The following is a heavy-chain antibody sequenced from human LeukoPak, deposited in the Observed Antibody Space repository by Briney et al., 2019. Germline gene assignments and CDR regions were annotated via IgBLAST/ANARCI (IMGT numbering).Heavy chain of an antibody. D-gene: IGHD2-15*01. V-gene: IGHV3-23*01. CDR1: GFTFNKYG. CDR3: AKDLSYCSGGSCYPAPFDY. J-gene: IGHJ4*02. Sequence: GGSLRLSCAASGFTFNKYGMSWVRQAPGKGLEWVSSISGSGDSTYYADSVKDRFTISRDNSKNTLYLQMNSLRAEDTAVYYCAKDLSYCSGGSCYPAPFDYWGQGTLVTVSS. CDR2: ISGSGDST.